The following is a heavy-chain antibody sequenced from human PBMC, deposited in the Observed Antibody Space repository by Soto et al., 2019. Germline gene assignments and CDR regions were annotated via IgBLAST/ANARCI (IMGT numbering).Heavy chain of an antibody. CDR2: INPNSGGT. D-gene: IGHD6-13*01. J-gene: IGHJ4*02. V-gene: IGHV1-2*04. CDR3: ARAPRGYPSSSWAYFDY. Sequence: ASVKVSCKASGYTFTGYYMHWVRQAPGQGLEWMGWINPNSGGTNYAQKFQGWVTMTRDTSISTAYMELSRLRSDDTAVYYCARAPRGYPSSSWAYFDYWGQGTLVTVSS. CDR1: GYTFTGYY.